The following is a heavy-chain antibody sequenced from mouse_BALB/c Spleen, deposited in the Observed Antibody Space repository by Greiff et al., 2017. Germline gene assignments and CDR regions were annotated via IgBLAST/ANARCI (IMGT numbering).Heavy chain of an antibody. Sequence: EVKLEESGPGLVKPSQSLSLTCTVTGYSITSDYAWNWIRQFPGNKLEWMGYISYSGSTSYNPSLKSRISITRDTSKNQFFLQLNSVTTEDTATYYCANYYYSSSPWFADWGEGTMVTVSA. D-gene: IGHD1-1*01. CDR1: GYSITSDYA. V-gene: IGHV3-2*02. CDR3: ANYYYSSSPWFAD. J-gene: IGHJ3*01. CDR2: ISYSGST.